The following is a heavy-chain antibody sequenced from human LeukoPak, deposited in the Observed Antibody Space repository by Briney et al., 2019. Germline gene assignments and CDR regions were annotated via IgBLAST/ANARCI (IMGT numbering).Heavy chain of an antibody. CDR1: GFTFSSYA. Sequence: GGSLRLSCAASGFTFSSYAMSWVRQAPGKGLEWVSAISGSGGSTYYADSVKGRFTISRDNSKNTLYLQINSLRAEDTAVYYCAKRGLVTTSSDNWFDPWGQGTLVTVSS. CDR2: ISGSGGST. V-gene: IGHV3-23*01. J-gene: IGHJ5*02. CDR3: AKRGLVTTSSDNWFDP. D-gene: IGHD4-11*01.